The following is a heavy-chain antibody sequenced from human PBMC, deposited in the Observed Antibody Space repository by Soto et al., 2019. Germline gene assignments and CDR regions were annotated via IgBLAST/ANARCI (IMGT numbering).Heavy chain of an antibody. CDR2: IYHSGST. CDR1: GGSISSGGYS. Sequence: KASETLSLTCAVSGGSISSGGYSWSWIRQPPGKGLEWIGYIYHSGSTYYNPSLKSRVTISVDRSKNQFSLKLSSVTAADTAVYSGAGDTAIAYYFDYWGQGTRVTVSS. CDR3: AGDTAIAYYFDY. D-gene: IGHD5-18*01. J-gene: IGHJ4*02. V-gene: IGHV4-30-2*01.